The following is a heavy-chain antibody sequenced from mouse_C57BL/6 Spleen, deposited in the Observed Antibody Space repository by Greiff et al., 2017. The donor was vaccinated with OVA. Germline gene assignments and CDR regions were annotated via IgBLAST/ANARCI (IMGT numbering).Heavy chain of an antibody. CDR3: ARPGAITTGGYGGYFDV. CDR2: ISSGSSTI. CDR1: GFTFSDYG. D-gene: IGHD1-2*01. J-gene: IGHJ1*03. V-gene: IGHV5-17*01. Sequence: EVKLMESGGGLVKPGGSLKLSCAASGFTFSDYGMHWVRQAPEKGLEWVAYISSGSSTIYYADTVKGRFTISRDNAKNTLSLQMARLRSEDTALYYCARPGAITTGGYGGYFDVWGTGTTVTVSS.